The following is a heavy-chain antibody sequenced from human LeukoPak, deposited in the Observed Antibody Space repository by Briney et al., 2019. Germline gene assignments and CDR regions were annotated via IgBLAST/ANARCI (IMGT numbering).Heavy chain of an antibody. CDR3: TTNGPDCSAINCYESGVVFDY. V-gene: IGHV3-15*01. CDR2: IKRDPDGGPI. Sequence: GGSLRLSCAASGFTFRQAWMSWVRQAPGKGLEWVGRIKRDPDGGPIDYAPPVRDRFTISRDDSKNTLYLQMNSLKTEDTAIYYCTTNGPDCSAINCYESGVVFDYWGQGTLVTVSS. D-gene: IGHD2-2*01. CDR1: GFTFRQAW. J-gene: IGHJ4*02.